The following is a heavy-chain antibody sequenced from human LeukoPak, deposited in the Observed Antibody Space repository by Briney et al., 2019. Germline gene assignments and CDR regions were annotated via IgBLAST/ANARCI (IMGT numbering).Heavy chain of an antibody. J-gene: IGHJ5*02. D-gene: IGHD3-10*01. V-gene: IGHV4-4*09. CDR2: IYTSGST. Sequence: SETLSLTCTVSGGSIGSYYWSWIRQPPGKGLEWIGYIYTSGSTNYNPSLKSRVTISVDTSKNQFSLNLRSVTAADTAVYYCARRTYYGSGGFDPWGQGTLVTVSS. CDR1: GGSIGSYY. CDR3: ARRTYYGSGGFDP.